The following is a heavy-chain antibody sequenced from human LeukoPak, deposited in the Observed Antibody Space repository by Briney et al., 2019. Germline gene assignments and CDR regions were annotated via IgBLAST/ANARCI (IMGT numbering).Heavy chain of an antibody. CDR2: INPSGGST. CDR1: GYSFTNYY. Sequence: ASVNLSCKASGYSFTNYYMRWVRQAPGQGLEWMGIINPSGGSTTYAHKLQGRVTMTRDTSTSTVYMELSSLRSDDTAVYYCARPAPTGVDAFVIWGQGTRVTVSS. J-gene: IGHJ3*02. V-gene: IGHV1-46*04. D-gene: IGHD3-10*01. CDR3: ARPAPTGVDAFVI.